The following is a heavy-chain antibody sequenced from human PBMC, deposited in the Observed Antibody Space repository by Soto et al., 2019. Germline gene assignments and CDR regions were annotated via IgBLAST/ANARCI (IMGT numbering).Heavy chain of an antibody. J-gene: IGHJ6*02. D-gene: IGHD2-15*01. CDR2: ISYDGSNK. Sequence: GGSLRLSCAASGFTFSSYGMHWVRQAPGKGLEWVAVISYDGSNKYYADSVKGRFTISRDNSKNTLYLQMNSLRAEDTAVYYSAKGPRCSGGSCYSGYGMDVWGQGT. CDR1: GFTFSSYG. V-gene: IGHV3-30*18. CDR3: AKGPRCSGGSCYSGYGMDV.